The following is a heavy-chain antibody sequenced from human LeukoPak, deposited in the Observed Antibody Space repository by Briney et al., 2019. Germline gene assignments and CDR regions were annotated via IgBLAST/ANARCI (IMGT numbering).Heavy chain of an antibody. D-gene: IGHD6-19*01. CDR2: IYPGDSDA. J-gene: IGHJ4*02. V-gene: IGHV5-51*01. CDR1: GYSFTTYW. Sequence: GESLKFSCKGSGYSFTTYWIGWVRQMPGKGLEWMGIIYPGDSDARYSPSFQGQVSISVDKSISTAFLQWSRLKASDTAMYYYARRQGSGWSAYWGQGTLVTVSS. CDR3: ARRQGSGWSAY.